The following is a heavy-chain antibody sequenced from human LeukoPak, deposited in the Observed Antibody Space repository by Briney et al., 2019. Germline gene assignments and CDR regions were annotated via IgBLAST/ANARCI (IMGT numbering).Heavy chain of an antibody. D-gene: IGHD5-24*01. J-gene: IGHJ4*02. CDR3: ARGGMATFY. CDR1: GGSISSYY. CDR2: IYSSGST. V-gene: IGHV4-59*01. Sequence: KPSETLSLTCTVSGGSISSYYWSWIRQPPGKGLEWIGYIYSSGSTNYNPSLKSRVSISVDTSKNQFSLRLSSVTAADTAVYYCARGGMATFYWGQGTLVTVSS.